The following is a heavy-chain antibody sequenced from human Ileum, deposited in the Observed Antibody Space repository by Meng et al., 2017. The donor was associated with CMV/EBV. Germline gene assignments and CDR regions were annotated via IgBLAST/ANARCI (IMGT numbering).Heavy chain of an antibody. CDR1: GFNFGDYG. Sequence: GESLKISCITSGFNFGDYGLSWVRQAPGKGLEWVAFIRIKAYGATTEYAASVKGRFTISRDNSKNTLFLQMDSLRADDTAVYYCAKEGYSSGYWGEFDFWGQGTLVTVSS. CDR3: AKEGYSSGYWGEFDF. J-gene: IGHJ4*02. V-gene: IGHV3-49*04. CDR2: IRIKAYGATT. D-gene: IGHD5-12*01.